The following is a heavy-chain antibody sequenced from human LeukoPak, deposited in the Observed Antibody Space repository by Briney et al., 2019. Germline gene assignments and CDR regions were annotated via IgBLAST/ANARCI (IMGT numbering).Heavy chain of an antibody. CDR3: ARGGDDYGDFKFDY. CDR2: IIPILRIA. Sequence: IIPILRIANYAQKFHGRVTITADKSTSTAYMELSSLRSEDTAVYYCARGGDDYGDFKFDYWGQGTLVTVSS. J-gene: IGHJ4*02. D-gene: IGHD4-17*01. V-gene: IGHV1-69*04.